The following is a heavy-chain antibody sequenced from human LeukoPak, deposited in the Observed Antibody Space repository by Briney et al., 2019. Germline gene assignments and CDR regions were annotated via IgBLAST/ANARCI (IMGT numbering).Heavy chain of an antibody. V-gene: IGHV3-7*03. CDR1: GFTFSTYW. J-gene: IGHJ4*02. CDR3: AKSAFFDY. CDR2: IKEDGSEK. Sequence: GGSLRLSCAASGFTFSTYWMDWVRQAPGKGLEWVANIKEDGSEKYYEDSVKGRFTISRDNAKNSLYLQMNSLRAEDTAVYYCAKSAFFDYWGQGTLVTVSS.